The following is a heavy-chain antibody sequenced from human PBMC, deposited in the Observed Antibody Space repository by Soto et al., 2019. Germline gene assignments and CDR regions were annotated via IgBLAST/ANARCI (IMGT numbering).Heavy chain of an antibody. CDR1: GFSLTTSGVG. CDR2: IYWVDDK. J-gene: IGHJ4*02. Sequence: QITLNESGPTVVRPTETLTLTCRVSGFSLTTSGVGGGWIRQSPGKAPEWLALIYWVDDKRYSASLKSRLTITKDTSKNQVVLKVSDLDPTDTATYYCAHRVLRTVFGLVTTTAISFDFWGQGTPVAVSS. CDR3: AHRVLRTVFGLVTTTAISFDF. V-gene: IGHV2-5*02. D-gene: IGHD3-3*01.